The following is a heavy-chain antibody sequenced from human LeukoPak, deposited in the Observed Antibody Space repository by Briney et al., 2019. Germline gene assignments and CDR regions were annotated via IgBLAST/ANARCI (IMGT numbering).Heavy chain of an antibody. CDR3: AKNVGSGWYFHFDY. CDR1: GFTFSSYG. Sequence: GGSLRLSCGASGFTFSSYGMHWVRRAPGKGLEWVSGINWNGDSTGYADSVKGRFTISRDNAKNSLYLQMNSLRAEDTALYYCAKNVGSGWYFHFDYWGQGTLVTVSS. V-gene: IGHV3-20*04. CDR2: INWNGDST. D-gene: IGHD6-19*01. J-gene: IGHJ4*02.